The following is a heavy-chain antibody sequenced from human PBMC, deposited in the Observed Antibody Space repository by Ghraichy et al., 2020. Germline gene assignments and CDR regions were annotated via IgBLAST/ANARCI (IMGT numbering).Heavy chain of an antibody. V-gene: IGHV4-39*01. Sequence: SQTLSLTCAVSGGSFSTRGYFWGWGRQPPGKGLEWIGTIFITGSTYYTTSLESRVTISADKSKNEFYLRLSSVTAADTAVYYCARQLYYYDSRGGGGAFDIWGQGTMVTVSS. J-gene: IGHJ3*02. CDR3: ARQLYYYDSRGGGGAFDI. CDR2: IFITGST. CDR1: GGSFSTRGYF. D-gene: IGHD3-22*01.